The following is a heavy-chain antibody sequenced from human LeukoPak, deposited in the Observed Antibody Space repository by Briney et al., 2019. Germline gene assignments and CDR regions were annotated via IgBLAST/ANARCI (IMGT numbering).Heavy chain of an antibody. J-gene: IGHJ4*02. D-gene: IGHD2-15*01. Sequence: GRSLRLSCAASGFTFSSYGMHWARQAPGKGLEWVAVISYDGSNKYYADSVKGRFTISRDNSKNTLYLQMNSLRAEDTAVYYCAKAYCSGGSCYWVYFDYWGQGTLVTVSS. CDR2: ISYDGSNK. V-gene: IGHV3-30*18. CDR3: AKAYCSGGSCYWVYFDY. CDR1: GFTFSSYG.